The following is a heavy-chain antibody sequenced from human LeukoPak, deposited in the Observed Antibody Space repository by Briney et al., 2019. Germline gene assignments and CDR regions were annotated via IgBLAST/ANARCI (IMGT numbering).Heavy chain of an antibody. Sequence: TGGSLRLSCAVSGFAFGSEAMSWVRQSPARGLEWVASISPGGGTTYYADYVKGRFTISRDNSNNSLFVQMNSLRAEDTAVYFCAKSRSGGANWALQIFDNWGQGTLVTVSS. J-gene: IGHJ4*02. CDR3: AKSRSGGANWALQIFDN. V-gene: IGHV3-23*01. D-gene: IGHD1-1*01. CDR2: ISPGGGTT. CDR1: GFAFGSEA.